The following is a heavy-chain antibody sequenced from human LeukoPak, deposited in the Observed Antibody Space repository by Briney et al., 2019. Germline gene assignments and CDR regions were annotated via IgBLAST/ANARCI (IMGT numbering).Heavy chain of an antibody. D-gene: IGHD3-9*01. CDR1: GYTFTDYY. CDR2: INPNSGGT. V-gene: IGHV1-2*02. J-gene: IGHJ5*02. Sequence: ASVKVSCKTSGYTFTDYYIYWMRQAPGQGPESMGWINPNSGGTNYAQKFQGRVTMTRDTSISTAYMELSRLRSDDTAVYYCARDGVEPILTGYYPQSWFDPWGQGTLVTVSS. CDR3: ARDGVEPILTGYYPQSWFDP.